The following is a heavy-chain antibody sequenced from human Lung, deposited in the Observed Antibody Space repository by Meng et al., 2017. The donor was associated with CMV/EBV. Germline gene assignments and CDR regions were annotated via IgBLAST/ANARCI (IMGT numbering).Heavy chain of an antibody. D-gene: IGHD6-19*01. CDR3: ARSFPVLAVAGSDAFDI. J-gene: IGHJ3*02. CDR1: GYSFTNYW. V-gene: IGHV5-51*01. Sequence: GESLKISCKGLGYSFTNYWIGWVRQMPGKGLEWLGIIYPGDSDTRYSPSFQGQVTISADKSISTAYLQWSSLKASDTAMYYCARSFPVLAVAGSDAFDIWGQGXMVAVSS. CDR2: IYPGDSDT.